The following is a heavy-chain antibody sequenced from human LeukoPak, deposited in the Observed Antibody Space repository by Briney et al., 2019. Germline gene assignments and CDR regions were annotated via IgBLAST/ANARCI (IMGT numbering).Heavy chain of an antibody. Sequence: ASVKVSCKASGYTFIAYYMHWVRQAPGQGLQWMGWIDPNSGGISYAQKFQGRVTVTRDTSISTVYMELSGLRSDDTADYYCASHGSGSYYSYVFWGQGTLVTVSS. CDR3: ASHGSGSYYSYVF. CDR2: IDPNSGGI. V-gene: IGHV1-2*02. CDR1: GYTFIAYY. J-gene: IGHJ4*02. D-gene: IGHD3-10*01.